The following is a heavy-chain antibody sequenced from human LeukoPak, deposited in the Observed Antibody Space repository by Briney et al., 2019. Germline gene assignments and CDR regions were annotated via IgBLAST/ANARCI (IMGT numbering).Heavy chain of an antibody. J-gene: IGHJ4*02. CDR2: IKQDESQK. CDR1: GFTFSGFW. Sequence: GGSLRLSCIVSGFTFSGFWMSWVRQAPGRGLEWVASIKQDESQKHYVDSVKGRFTISRDNAKNSLYLQMNSLRAEDTAVYYCARDRDWNSGFDYWGQGTLVTVSS. CDR3: ARDRDWNSGFDY. V-gene: IGHV3-7*01. D-gene: IGHD1-7*01.